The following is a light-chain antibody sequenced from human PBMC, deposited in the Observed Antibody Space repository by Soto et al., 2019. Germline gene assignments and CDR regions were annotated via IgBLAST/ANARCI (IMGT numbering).Light chain of an antibody. CDR1: QSVRSH. CDR2: GAS. CDR3: QQYDSSPRT. Sequence: EIVLTQSPATLSVSPGERATLSCRASQSVRSHLAWYRQRPGQAPRLLISGASSRAADIPDRFSGSGSGTDFTLTINRLEPEDFAVYYCQQYDSSPRTFGQGTKVDIK. V-gene: IGKV3-20*01. J-gene: IGKJ1*01.